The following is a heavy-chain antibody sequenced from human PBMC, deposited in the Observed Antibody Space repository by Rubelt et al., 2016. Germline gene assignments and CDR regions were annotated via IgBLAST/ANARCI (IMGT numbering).Heavy chain of an antibody. CDR3: ARICSGNKGSVVPAANWFFDL. V-gene: IGHV4-39*01. Sequence: QLQLQESGPGLVKPSETLSLTCTVSGGSVISNSHFWGWVRQPPGKGLEWIGSLYYSGITHYNPSLKSRVTISVDTAKNQFSLALSCGTATDTGGYYCARICSGNKGSVVPAANWFFDLWGRGTLVTVSS. CDR2: LYYSGIT. D-gene: IGHD2-2*01. J-gene: IGHJ2*01. CDR1: GGSVISNSHF.